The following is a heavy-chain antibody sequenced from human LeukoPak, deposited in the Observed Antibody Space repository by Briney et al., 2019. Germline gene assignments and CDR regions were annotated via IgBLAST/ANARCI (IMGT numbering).Heavy chain of an antibody. J-gene: IGHJ4*02. CDR2: LSGGAGRT. V-gene: IGHV3-23*01. D-gene: IGHD2-2*01. Sequence: PGGSLRLSCAASGFTFSNYVMSWVRQTPGKGLEWVSSLSGGAGRTYYADSVKGRFTISRENSKNTLYLQMNSLRAEDAAVYYCAKDRLQVETAPFVDWGQGTLLTVSS. CDR3: AKDRLQVETAPFVD. CDR1: GFTFSNYV.